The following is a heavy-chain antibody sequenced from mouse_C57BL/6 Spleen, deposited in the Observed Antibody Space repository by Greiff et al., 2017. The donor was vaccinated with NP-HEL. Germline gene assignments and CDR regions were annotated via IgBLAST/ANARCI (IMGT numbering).Heavy chain of an antibody. CDR3: ARGGAYYSNYRFAY. CDR1: GYTFTDYY. D-gene: IGHD2-5*01. Sequence: VQLQQSGPELVKPGASVKISCKASGYTFTDYYMNWVKQSHGKSLEWIGDINPNNGGTSYNQKFKGKATLTVDKSSSTAYMELRSLTSEDSAVYYCARGGAYYSNYRFAYWGQGTLVTVSA. J-gene: IGHJ3*01. V-gene: IGHV1-26*01. CDR2: INPNNGGT.